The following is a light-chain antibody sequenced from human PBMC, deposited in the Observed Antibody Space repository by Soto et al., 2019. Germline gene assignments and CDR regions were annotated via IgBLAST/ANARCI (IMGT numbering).Light chain of an antibody. CDR2: AAS. CDR1: QGIRND. CDR3: QHYVNSPPYT. Sequence: AIQMTQSPSSLSASVGDRVTITCRASQGIRNDLGWYQQKPGKAPKLLIYAASSLQSGVPSRFSGSGSGTDFTLTISSLQPEDFAVYYCQHYVNSPPYTFGQGTKLEIK. V-gene: IGKV1-6*01. J-gene: IGKJ2*01.